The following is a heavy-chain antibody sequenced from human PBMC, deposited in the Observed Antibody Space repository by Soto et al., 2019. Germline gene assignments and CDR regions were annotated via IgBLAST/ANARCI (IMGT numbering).Heavy chain of an antibody. CDR2: ISAYNGNT. V-gene: IGHV1-18*01. Sequence: QVQLVQSGAEVKKPGASVKVSCKASGYTFTSYGISWVRQAPGQGLEWMGWISAYNGNTNYAQKLQGRVTMTTDTPTSTAYMELRSLRSDDTAVYYCAGDSSSWIHYYGMDVWGQGTTVTVSS. CDR3: AGDSSSWIHYYGMDV. J-gene: IGHJ6*02. D-gene: IGHD6-13*01. CDR1: GYTFTSYG.